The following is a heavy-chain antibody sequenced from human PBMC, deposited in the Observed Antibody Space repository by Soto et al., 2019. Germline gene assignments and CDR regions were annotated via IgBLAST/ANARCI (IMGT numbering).Heavy chain of an antibody. V-gene: IGHV1-3*01. J-gene: IGHJ4*02. CDR3: ARDWTHDDNTGLGDY. D-gene: IGHD3-22*01. CDR2: INAGNGDT. CDR1: GYTFTSYP. Sequence: ASVKVSCKASGYTFTSYPMHWVRQAPGQRLEWMGWINAGNGDTKYSQKFQGRVTITRDTSASTAYMELSSLRSEDTAVYYCARDWTHDDNTGLGDYWGQGTLVTVSS.